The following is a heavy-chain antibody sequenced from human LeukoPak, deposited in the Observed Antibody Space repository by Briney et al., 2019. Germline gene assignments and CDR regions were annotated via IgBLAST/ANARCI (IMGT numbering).Heavy chain of an antibody. CDR3: AREFGSIAAAGDYYMDV. V-gene: IGHV3-7*01. CDR2: IKQDGSEK. Sequence: GGSLRLSCAASGFTFSSYWMSWVRQAPGKGLEWVANIKQDGSEKYYVDSVKGRFTISRGNAKNSLYLQMNSLRAEDTAVYYCAREFGSIAAAGDYYMDVWGKGTTVTVSS. D-gene: IGHD6-13*01. J-gene: IGHJ6*03. CDR1: GFTFSSYW.